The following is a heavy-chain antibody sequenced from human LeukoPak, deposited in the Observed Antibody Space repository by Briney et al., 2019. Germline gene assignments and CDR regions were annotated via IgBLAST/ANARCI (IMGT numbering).Heavy chain of an antibody. CDR2: ISSSSSTI. V-gene: IGHV3-48*01. CDR3: AKAFDYYDSSGYSPFDY. J-gene: IGHJ4*02. Sequence: PGGSLRLSCAASGFTFSSYSMNWVRQAPGKGLEWVSYISSSSSTIYYADSVKGRFTISRDNSKNTLYLQMNSLRAEDTAVYYGAKAFDYYDSSGYSPFDYWGQGTLVTVSS. D-gene: IGHD3-22*01. CDR1: GFTFSSYS.